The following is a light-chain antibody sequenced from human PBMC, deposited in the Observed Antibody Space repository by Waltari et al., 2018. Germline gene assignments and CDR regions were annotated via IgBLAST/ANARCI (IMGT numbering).Light chain of an antibody. Sequence: SYVLTQPPSVSVSPGQTASLRCSGDKLGDQYVSWYQQKPGQSPVLVIFQDTKRPSGMPERFSGSTSGNTATLTISGTQPMDEADYYCLVWDTSSYVFGTGTKVTVL. CDR3: LVWDTSSYV. CDR1: KLGDQY. J-gene: IGLJ1*01. V-gene: IGLV3-1*01. CDR2: QDT.